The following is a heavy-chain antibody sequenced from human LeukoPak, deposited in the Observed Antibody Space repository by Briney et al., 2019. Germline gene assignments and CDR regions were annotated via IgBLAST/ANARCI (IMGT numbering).Heavy chain of an antibody. V-gene: IGHV3-21*01. Sequence: SGGSLRLSCAASGFTFSSYSMNWVRQAPGKGLEWVSSISSSSSYIYYADSVKGRFTISRDNAKNSLYLQMNSLRAEDTAVYYCARRTVWFGGAIDYWGQGTLVTVSS. CDR1: GFTFSSYS. J-gene: IGHJ4*02. CDR3: ARRTVWFGGAIDY. D-gene: IGHD3-10*01. CDR2: ISSSSSYI.